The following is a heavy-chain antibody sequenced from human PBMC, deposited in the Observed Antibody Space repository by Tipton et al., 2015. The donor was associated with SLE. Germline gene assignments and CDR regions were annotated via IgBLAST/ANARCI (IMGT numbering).Heavy chain of an antibody. V-gene: IGHV3-30*02. CDR1: GFTFSNYG. D-gene: IGHD3-22*01. CDR3: ARVRYYYDSSGYYSGPIDY. J-gene: IGHJ4*02. Sequence: SLRLSCAASGFTFSNYGMHWVRQAPGKGLEWVAFIRYDGNNKYYADSVKGRFTISRDNSKNTLYLQMNSLRAEDRAVYYCARVRYYYDSSGYYSGPIDYWGQGTLVTVSS. CDR2: IRYDGNNK.